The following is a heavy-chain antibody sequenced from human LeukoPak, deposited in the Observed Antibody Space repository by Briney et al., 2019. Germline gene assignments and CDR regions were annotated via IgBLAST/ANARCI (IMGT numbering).Heavy chain of an antibody. CDR1: DGSISSRGYY. CDR3: VRQGANMPTPAHYYAMDV. D-gene: IGHD2-2*01. J-gene: IGHJ6*02. CDR2: FSYSGST. V-gene: IGHV4-39*01. Sequence: SETLSLTCTVSDGSISSRGYYWGWIRQPPGKGLEWIGSFSYSGSTYYNPSLNSRVTISVDTSKKQFSLRLSSLTAADTAVYYCVRQGANMPTPAHYYAMDVWGQGTTVTVSS.